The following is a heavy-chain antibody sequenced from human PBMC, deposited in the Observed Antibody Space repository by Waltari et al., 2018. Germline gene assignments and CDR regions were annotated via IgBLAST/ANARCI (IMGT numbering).Heavy chain of an antibody. CDR1: GGSISSYY. D-gene: IGHD6-13*01. Sequence: QVQLQESGPGLVKPSETLSLTCTVSGGSISSYYWRWIRQPAGKGLEWIGRIYTRGGTNYTPPLKGRVTLTEDTSPDTAYMELSSLRSEDTALYYCATSPIAAAGDRGYYYYMDVWGKGTTVTISS. CDR2: IYTRGGT. J-gene: IGHJ6*03. V-gene: IGHV4-4*07. CDR3: ATSPIAAAGDRGYYYYMDV.